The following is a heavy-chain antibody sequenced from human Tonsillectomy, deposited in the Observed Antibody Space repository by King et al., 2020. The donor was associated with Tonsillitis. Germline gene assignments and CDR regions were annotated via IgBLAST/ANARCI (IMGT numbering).Heavy chain of an antibody. D-gene: IGHD5-12*01. CDR2: ISYVGNNK. CDR3: ASVSPTILSGQGAVDIEEYYFAY. CDR1: GFIFSIYG. Sequence: VQLVESGGGVVQPGRSLRLSCAASGFIFSIYGMHWVRQAPGKGLEWVAVISYVGNNKYYADSVRGRFTISRDNSKNTLYLQMDSLRAEDTAVYYCASVSPTILSGQGAVDIEEYYFAYWGQGTLVTVSS. V-gene: IGHV3-33*05. J-gene: IGHJ4*02.